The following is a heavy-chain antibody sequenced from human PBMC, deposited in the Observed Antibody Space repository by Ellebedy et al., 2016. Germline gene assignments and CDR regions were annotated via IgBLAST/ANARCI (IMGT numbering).Heavy chain of an antibody. V-gene: IGHV1-58*02. CDR3: AAALVVGKERGGY. CDR1: GFTFTSSA. J-gene: IGHJ4*02. Sequence: SVKVSXXASGFTFTSSAMQWVRQARGQRLEWIGWIVVGSGNTNYAQKFQERVTITRDMSTSTAYMELSSLRSEDTAVYYCAAALVVGKERGGYWGQGTLVTVSS. D-gene: IGHD3-10*01. CDR2: IVVGSGNT.